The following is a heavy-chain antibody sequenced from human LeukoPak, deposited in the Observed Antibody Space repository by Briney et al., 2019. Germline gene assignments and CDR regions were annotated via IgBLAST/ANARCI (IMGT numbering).Heavy chain of an antibody. D-gene: IGHD4-17*01. CDR2: ISDSGDQT. J-gene: IGHJ4*02. CDR3: AKEITLTTAYFDY. CDR1: GFTFRHYL. Sequence: GGSLRLTCAASGFTFRHYLMHWVRQAPGKGLEWVSGISDSGDQTYYADSVRARFTISRDNSKNTLYLQVNSLRAEDTALYYCAKEITLTTAYFDYWGQGTLVTVSS. V-gene: IGHV3-23*01.